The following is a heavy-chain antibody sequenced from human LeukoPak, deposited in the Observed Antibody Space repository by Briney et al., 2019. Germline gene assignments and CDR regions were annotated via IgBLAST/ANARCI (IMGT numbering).Heavy chain of an antibody. CDR3: ARARRGVEMATIFDY. J-gene: IGHJ4*02. CDR2: ISAYNGNT. Sequence: ASVKVSCKASGYTFTSYGFSWVRQAPGQGLEWMGWISAYNGNTNYAQKLQGRVTMTTDTSTSTAYMELRSLRSDDTAVYYSARARRGVEMATIFDYWGQGTLVTVSS. CDR1: GYTFTSYG. V-gene: IGHV1-18*01. D-gene: IGHD5-24*01.